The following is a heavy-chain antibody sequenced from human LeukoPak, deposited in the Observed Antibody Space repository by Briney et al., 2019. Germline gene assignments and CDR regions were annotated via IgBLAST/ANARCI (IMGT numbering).Heavy chain of an antibody. CDR3: ARRLWFGTISSWFDP. J-gene: IGHJ5*02. V-gene: IGHV4-59*08. CDR2: IYYSGST. CDR1: GGSISSYY. D-gene: IGHD3-10*01. Sequence: SETLSLSCTVSGGSISSYYWSWIRQPPGKGLEWIGYIYYSGSTNYNPSLKSRVTISVDTSKNQFSLKLSSVTAADTAVYYCARRLWFGTISSWFDPWGQGTLVTVSS.